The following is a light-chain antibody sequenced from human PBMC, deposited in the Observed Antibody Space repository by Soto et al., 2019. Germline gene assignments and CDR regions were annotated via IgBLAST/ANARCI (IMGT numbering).Light chain of an antibody. CDR2: DVS. CDR3: CSYAGSYTYV. J-gene: IGLJ1*01. CDR1: SSDVGGYNY. V-gene: IGLV2-11*01. Sequence: QSVLTQPRSVSGSPRQSVTISCTGTSSDVGGYNYVSWYQQHPGKAPKLMIDDVSKRHSGVPDRVSGSKSGNTASLTISWLHAEDEGDYYCCSYAGSYTYVFGTGTKLTV.